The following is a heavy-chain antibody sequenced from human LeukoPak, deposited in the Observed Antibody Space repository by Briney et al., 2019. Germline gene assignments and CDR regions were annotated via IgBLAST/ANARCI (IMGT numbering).Heavy chain of an antibody. V-gene: IGHV3-23*01. CDR2: LSGSGAST. CDR3: AKGSDRSGSYYLDY. J-gene: IGHJ4*02. Sequence: GGSLRLSCAASAFTFGNYAMNWVRQAPGKGLEWVSGLSGSGASTYYADSVKGRFTISRDNSNNTLYLQMNRLRAGDTAVYYCAKGSDRSGSYYLDYWGQGTPVTVSS. CDR1: AFTFGNYA. D-gene: IGHD3-10*01.